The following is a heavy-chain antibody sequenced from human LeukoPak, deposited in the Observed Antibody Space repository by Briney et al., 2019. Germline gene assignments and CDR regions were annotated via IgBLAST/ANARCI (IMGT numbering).Heavy chain of an antibody. D-gene: IGHD4-23*01. Sequence: GGSLRLSCAASGFTFDTYALTWVRQAPGKGLEWVSVIAAGGGGIQYAESVEGRFIISRDNSKKTLYLQMNNLRAEDTAIYYCARYVLPTTMATRFFDCWGQGTLVTVSS. J-gene: IGHJ4*02. V-gene: IGHV3-23*01. CDR2: IAAGGGGI. CDR1: GFTFDTYA. CDR3: ARYVLPTTMATRFFDC.